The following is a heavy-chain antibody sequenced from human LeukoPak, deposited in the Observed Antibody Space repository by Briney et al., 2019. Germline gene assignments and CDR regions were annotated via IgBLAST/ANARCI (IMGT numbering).Heavy chain of an antibody. CDR1: GGSISSSSYY. D-gene: IGHD3-10*01. Sequence: SETLSLTCTVSGGSISSSSYYWGWIRQPPGKGLEWIGSIYYSGSTYYNPSLKSRVTISVDTSKNQFSLKLSSVTAADTAVYYCARRGYGSGSPNFQHWGQGTLVTVSS. CDR3: ARRGYGSGSPNFQH. J-gene: IGHJ1*01. V-gene: IGHV4-39*01. CDR2: IYYSGST.